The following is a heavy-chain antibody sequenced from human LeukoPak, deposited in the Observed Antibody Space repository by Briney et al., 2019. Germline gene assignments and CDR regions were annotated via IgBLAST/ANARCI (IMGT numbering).Heavy chain of an antibody. CDR3: ARRGDSSGYLDY. V-gene: IGHV3-9*01. J-gene: IGHJ4*02. CDR2: ISWHSGSR. CDR1: GFTFDDYA. Sequence: PGGSLRLSCAASGFTFDDYAMHWVRQGPGKGLEWVSGISWHSGSRGYADSVRGRFTISRDNSKNTPYLQMNSLRAEDTAVYYCARRGDSSGYLDYWGQGILVTVSS. D-gene: IGHD3-22*01.